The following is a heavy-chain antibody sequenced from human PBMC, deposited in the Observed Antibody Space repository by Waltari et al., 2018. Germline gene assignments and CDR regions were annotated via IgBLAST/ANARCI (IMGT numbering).Heavy chain of an antibody. CDR2: MTADGRSR. J-gene: IGHJ2*01. Sequence: AASGFSFSHYPMAWVRQAPGKGLEWVSTMTADGRSRNYAASVKGRFTISRDNSQNTLDLQMNTLRAEDTAVYFCAKADFGDPFWYFDLWGRGTLVTVSA. V-gene: IGHV3-23*01. CDR1: GFSFSHYP. D-gene: IGHD4-17*01. CDR3: AKADFGDPFWYFDL.